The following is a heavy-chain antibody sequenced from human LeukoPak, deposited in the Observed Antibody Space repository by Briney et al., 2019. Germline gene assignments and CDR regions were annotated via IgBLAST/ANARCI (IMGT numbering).Heavy chain of an antibody. J-gene: IGHJ4*02. CDR2: IYYSGST. CDR1: GGSISSSRYY. Sequence: SETLSLTCTVSGGSISSSRYYWGWIRQPPGKGVEWIGSIYYSGSTYYNPSLKSQTLISVDTSKNQSSLKPSSVPAAATAVYYCASTDYWGQRTLATVS. V-gene: IGHV4-39*01. CDR3: ASTDY.